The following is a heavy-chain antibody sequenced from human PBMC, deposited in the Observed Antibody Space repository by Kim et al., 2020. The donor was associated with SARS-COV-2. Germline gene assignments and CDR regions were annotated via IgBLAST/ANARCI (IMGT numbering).Heavy chain of an antibody. CDR1: GGSFSGYY. D-gene: IGHD2-2*01. CDR2: INHSGST. Sequence: SETLSLTCDVYGGSFSGYYWSWIRQPPGKGLEWIGEINHSGSTNYNPSLKSRVTISVDTSKNQFSLKLSSVTAADTAVYYCARGVPSTGIVVVPAARSYYFDYWGQGTLVTVSS. CDR3: ARGVPSTGIVVVPAARSYYFDY. J-gene: IGHJ4*02. V-gene: IGHV4-34*01.